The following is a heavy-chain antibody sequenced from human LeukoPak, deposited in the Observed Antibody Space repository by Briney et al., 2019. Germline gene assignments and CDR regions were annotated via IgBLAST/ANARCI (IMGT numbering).Heavy chain of an antibody. V-gene: IGHV3-9*01. CDR2: ISWNSGSI. CDR3: ARVRSVGGNPHAFNI. D-gene: IGHD4-23*01. Sequence: PGRSLRLSCAASGFTFDDYAMHWVRHAPGKGLEWGSGISWNSGSIYYADSVKGRFTISRDNAKNSLYLQMNSLRVEDTALYYCARVRSVGGNPHAFNIWGQGTMVTVSS. CDR1: GFTFDDYA. J-gene: IGHJ3*02.